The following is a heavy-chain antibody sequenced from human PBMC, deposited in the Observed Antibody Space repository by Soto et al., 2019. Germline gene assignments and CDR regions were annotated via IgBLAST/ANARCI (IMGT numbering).Heavy chain of an antibody. V-gene: IGHV3-7*05. CDR3: AGGTGYIIDH. Sequence: EVQLVESGGGLVQPGGSLRLSCVASEFTFTHYWMNWVRQAPGEGLEWVANIKNDGSERHYVDSVKGRFTISRDNARNTLYLQMSSLRAEDTGFYYCAGGTGYIIDHWGQGTLVTVSS. CDR1: EFTFTHYW. J-gene: IGHJ4*02. D-gene: IGHD3-9*01. CDR2: IKNDGSER.